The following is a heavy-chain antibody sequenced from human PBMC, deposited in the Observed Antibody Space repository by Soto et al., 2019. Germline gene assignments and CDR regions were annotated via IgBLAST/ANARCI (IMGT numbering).Heavy chain of an antibody. J-gene: IGHJ4*02. D-gene: IGHD3-22*01. CDR2: ISYDGSNK. Sequence: QVQLVESGGGVVQPGRSLRLCCAASGFTFSSYGMHWVRQAPGKGLEWVAVISYDGSNKYYADSVKGRFTISRDNSKNTLYLQMNSLRAEDTAVYYCAKEWVYDSSGWSFDYWGQGTLVTASS. CDR1: GFTFSSYG. CDR3: AKEWVYDSSGWSFDY. V-gene: IGHV3-30*18.